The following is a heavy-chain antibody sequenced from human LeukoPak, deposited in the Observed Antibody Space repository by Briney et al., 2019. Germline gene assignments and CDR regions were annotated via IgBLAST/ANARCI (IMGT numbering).Heavy chain of an antibody. CDR1: GFTITDYG. J-gene: IGHJ4*02. Sequence: PGGSLRLSCAVSGFTITDYGMGWVRQAPGKGLEWVSAISVSGDTKYYADSVKGRFIISRDNSRNTLYLQINSLRAEDTALYYCAQGYSSGWYPYWGQGTLVTVSS. D-gene: IGHD6-19*01. CDR3: AQGYSSGWYPY. CDR2: ISVSGDTK. V-gene: IGHV3-23*01.